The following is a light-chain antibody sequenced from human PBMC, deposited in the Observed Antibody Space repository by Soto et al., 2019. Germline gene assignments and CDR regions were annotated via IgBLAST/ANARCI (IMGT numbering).Light chain of an antibody. Sequence: DIQMTQSPSSLSASVGERVTITCRASQNIHTFLNWYQQKPGKAPKLLNYATYIWHSGIQSRFSGRGSGTDFTLTSSRLQPEDVATYYCQESYNTPIYTFGQGTKLEI. CDR3: QESYNTPIYT. CDR1: QNIHTF. V-gene: IGKV1-39*01. CDR2: ATY. J-gene: IGKJ2*01.